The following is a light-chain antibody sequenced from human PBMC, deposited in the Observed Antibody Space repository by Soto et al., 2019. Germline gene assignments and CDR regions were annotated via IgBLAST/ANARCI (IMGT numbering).Light chain of an antibody. V-gene: IGLV2-11*01. CDR2: DVS. Sequence: QSVLTQPRSVSGSPGQSVTISCTGTSSDVGGYNYVSWYQQNPGKAPKLMIYDVSKRPSGVPDRFSGSKSGNTASLTISGLQAEDEADYYCCSYAGSYMVFGGGTKVTVL. CDR3: CSYAGSYMV. J-gene: IGLJ2*01. CDR1: SSDVGGYNY.